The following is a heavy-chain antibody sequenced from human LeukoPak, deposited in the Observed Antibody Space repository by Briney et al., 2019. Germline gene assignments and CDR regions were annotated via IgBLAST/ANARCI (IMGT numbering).Heavy chain of an antibody. D-gene: IGHD5-18*01. CDR1: GFTVSSNY. J-gene: IGHJ4*02. Sequence: GGSLRLSCAASGFTVSSNYMSWVRQAPGKGLEWVSVIYSAGNTYYADSVKGRFTISRDNSKNTLYLQINSLRGGDTAVYHCASDPRGNSRGYHYFDYWGQGTLVTVSS. CDR3: ASDPRGNSRGYHYFDY. CDR2: IYSAGNT. V-gene: IGHV3-66*01.